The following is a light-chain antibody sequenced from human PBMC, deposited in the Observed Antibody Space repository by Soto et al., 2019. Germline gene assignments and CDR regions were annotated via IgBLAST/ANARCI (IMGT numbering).Light chain of an antibody. CDR2: DAS. Sequence: DVQMTQSPSSLSASVGDRVTITCQASQDIATYLNWYQQKTGKAPNLLIYDASNLEAGVPSRFGVRGSGTHFTFTISNLQPEDIATYYCQHYDNLPPTWTFGQGTKVEIE. CDR3: QHYDNLPPTWT. V-gene: IGKV1-33*01. J-gene: IGKJ1*01. CDR1: QDIATY.